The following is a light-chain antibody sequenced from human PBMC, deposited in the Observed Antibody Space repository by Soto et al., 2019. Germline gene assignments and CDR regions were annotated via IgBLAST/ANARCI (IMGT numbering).Light chain of an antibody. Sequence: SVLTQPASVSGSPGQSITISCTGTSSDVGGYNYVSWYQQHPGEAPKLIIYEVSRRPSGVSNRFSGSKSGNTASLTISGLQAEDEADYYCSSYTSSSTDVFGSGTKVTVL. CDR2: EVS. J-gene: IGLJ1*01. V-gene: IGLV2-14*01. CDR3: SSYTSSSTDV. CDR1: SSDVGGYNY.